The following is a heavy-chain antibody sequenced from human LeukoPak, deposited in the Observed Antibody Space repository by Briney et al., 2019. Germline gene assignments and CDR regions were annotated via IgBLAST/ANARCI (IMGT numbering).Heavy chain of an antibody. CDR1: GFTFSSYG. Sequence: GRSLRLSCAASGFTFSSYGMHWVRQAPGKGLEWVAVISYDGSNKYYADSVKGRFTISRDNSKSTLYLQMNSLRAEDTAVYYCARVFDYGDYYYYYGMDVWGQGTTVTVSS. V-gene: IGHV3-30*03. CDR2: ISYDGSNK. D-gene: IGHD4-17*01. CDR3: ARVFDYGDYYYYYGMDV. J-gene: IGHJ6*02.